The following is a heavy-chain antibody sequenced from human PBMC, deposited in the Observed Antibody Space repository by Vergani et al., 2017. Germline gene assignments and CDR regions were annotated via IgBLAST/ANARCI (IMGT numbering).Heavy chain of an antibody. CDR2: IYHSWST. CDR3: ARTTASLYYYDSSGYYNGGAFDI. CDR1: GGSISSGGYS. J-gene: IGHJ3*02. Sequence: QLQLQESGSGLVKPSQTLSLTCAVSGGSISSGGYSWSWIRQPPGKGLEWIGYIYHSWSTYYNPSRKSRVTISVDRSKNQFSLKLSSVTAADTAVYYCARTTASLYYYDSSGYYNGGAFDIWGQGTMVTVSS. D-gene: IGHD3-22*01. V-gene: IGHV4-30-2*01.